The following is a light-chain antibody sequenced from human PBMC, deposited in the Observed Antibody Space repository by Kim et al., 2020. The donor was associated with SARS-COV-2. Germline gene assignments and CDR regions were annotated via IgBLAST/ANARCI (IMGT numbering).Light chain of an antibody. Sequence: SITISCTGTSSDVGSYNLVSWYQQHPGKAPKVMIYGVSERPSGVPNRFSGSKSGNTASLTISVLQAEDEADYYCCSYAAGTTSVVFGGGTKVTVL. CDR1: SSDVGSYNL. CDR3: CSYAAGTTSVV. CDR2: GVS. J-gene: IGLJ2*01. V-gene: IGLV2-23*02.